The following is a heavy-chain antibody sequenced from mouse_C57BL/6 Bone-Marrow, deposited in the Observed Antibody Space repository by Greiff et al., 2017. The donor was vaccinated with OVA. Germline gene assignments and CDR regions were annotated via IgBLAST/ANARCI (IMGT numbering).Heavy chain of an antibody. Sequence: VQLQQSGAELVRPGASVKLSCTASGFNIKDDYMHWVKQRPVQGLEWIGWIDPENGDTEYASKFQGKATITADTSSNTAYLQLSSLTSEDTAVYYCTTSGWYWYFDVWGTGTTVTVSS. J-gene: IGHJ1*03. D-gene: IGHD1-1*02. V-gene: IGHV14-4*01. CDR3: TTSGWYWYFDV. CDR2: IDPENGDT. CDR1: GFNIKDDY.